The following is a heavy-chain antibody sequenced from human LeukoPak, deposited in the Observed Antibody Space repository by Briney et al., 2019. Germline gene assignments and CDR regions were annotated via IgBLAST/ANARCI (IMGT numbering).Heavy chain of an antibody. CDR2: ISRSSSYI. CDR1: GFTFSNYR. D-gene: IGHD6-19*01. J-gene: IGHJ6*03. Sequence: GGSLRLSCAASGFTFSNYRINWVRQAPGKGLEWVSSISRSSSYIYYANSVKGRFTISRDNARNSLYLQMNSLSAEDTAVYYCARDFRAVAESYYYYYMDVWGKGTTVTVSS. V-gene: IGHV3-21*01. CDR3: ARDFRAVAESYYYYYMDV.